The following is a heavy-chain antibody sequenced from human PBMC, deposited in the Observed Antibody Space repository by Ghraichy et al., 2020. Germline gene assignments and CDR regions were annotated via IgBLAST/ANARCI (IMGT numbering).Heavy chain of an antibody. D-gene: IGHD2-15*01. J-gene: IGHJ3*02. CDR1: GGSFTGSY. CDR2: ISHSGRS. Sequence: SQTLSLTCAVYGGSFTGSYWSWIRQTPGGGGLEGIGDISHSGRSNSNPSLKSRVTISVDTSKTQFSLNWTSVTVADTAVYYCARARRYCSGETCLSGIFSFDIWGQGTMVTVSS. CDR3: ARARRYCSGETCLSGIFSFDI. V-gene: IGHV4-34*01.